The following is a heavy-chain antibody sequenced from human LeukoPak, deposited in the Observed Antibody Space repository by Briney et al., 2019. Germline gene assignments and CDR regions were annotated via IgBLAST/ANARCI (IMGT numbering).Heavy chain of an antibody. CDR1: GGTFSSYA. D-gene: IGHD6-19*01. CDR3: ARSGIPQRYSSGWSRGDYFDY. CDR2: IIPIFGTA. J-gene: IGHJ4*02. V-gene: IGHV1-69*05. Sequence: ASVKVSCKASGGTFSSYAISWVRRAPGQGLEWMGRIIPIFGTANYAQKFQGRVTITTDESTSTAYMELSSLRSEDTAVYYCARSGIPQRYSSGWSRGDYFDYWGQGTLVTVSS.